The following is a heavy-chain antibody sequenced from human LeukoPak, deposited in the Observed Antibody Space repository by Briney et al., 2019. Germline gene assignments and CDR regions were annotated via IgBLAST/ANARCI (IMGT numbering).Heavy chain of an antibody. CDR1: GGSISSGGYY. V-gene: IGHV4-31*03. Sequence: SETLSLTCTVSGGSISSGGYYWSWIRQHPGKGLEWIGYIYYSGSTYYNPFLKSRVTISVDTSKNQFSLKLSSVTAADTAVYYCARASRGATIPLFDYWGQGTLVTVSS. D-gene: IGHD5-12*01. CDR2: IYYSGST. CDR3: ARASRGATIPLFDY. J-gene: IGHJ4*02.